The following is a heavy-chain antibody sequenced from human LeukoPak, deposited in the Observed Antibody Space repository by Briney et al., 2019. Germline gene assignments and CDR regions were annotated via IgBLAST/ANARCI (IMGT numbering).Heavy chain of an antibody. Sequence: GESLKISCKGSGYSFTSYWIGWVRQMPGKGLEWMGIIYPGDSDTRYSPSFQGQVTISADKSISTAYLQWSSLKASDTAMYYCAKTYCTNGVCHAPWFDPWGQGTLVTVSS. CDR1: GYSFTSYW. D-gene: IGHD2-8*01. V-gene: IGHV5-51*01. CDR3: AKTYCTNGVCHAPWFDP. J-gene: IGHJ5*02. CDR2: IYPGDSDT.